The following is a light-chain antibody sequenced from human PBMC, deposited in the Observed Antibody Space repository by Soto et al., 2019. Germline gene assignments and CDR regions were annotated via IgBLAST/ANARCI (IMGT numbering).Light chain of an antibody. CDR2: GAS. CDR3: QQYNNRWT. Sequence: EIVMTQSPATLSVSPGERLTLSCRASQSVSSNLAWYQQKPGQAPRLLIYGASTRATGIPARFSGSGSGTEFTLTLSSLQSEDFAIYYCQQYNNRWTFGQGTRVEIK. CDR1: QSVSSN. J-gene: IGKJ1*01. V-gene: IGKV3-15*01.